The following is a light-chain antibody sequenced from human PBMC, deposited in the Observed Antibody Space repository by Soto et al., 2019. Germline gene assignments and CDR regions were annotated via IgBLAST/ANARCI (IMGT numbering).Light chain of an antibody. CDR1: QGGGDW. CDR3: QQANGYPRT. V-gene: IGKV1-12*01. J-gene: IGKJ1*01. Sequence: DIQMTQSPSSVSASVGDRVTISCRASQGGGDWVAWYQQKPGGAPRLLIYAISKLESGVPSRFSGSGSGSGTDFTLTISSLQPEDSATYYCQQANGYPRTFGQGTKVDIK. CDR2: AIS.